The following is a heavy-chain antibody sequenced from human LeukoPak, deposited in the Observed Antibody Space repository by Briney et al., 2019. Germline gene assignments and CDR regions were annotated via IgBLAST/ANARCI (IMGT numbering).Heavy chain of an antibody. CDR2: ISGSGGST. CDR3: AKGGGYCSSTSCYEFDY. CDR1: GFTFSSYA. V-gene: IGHV3-23*01. J-gene: IGHJ4*02. D-gene: IGHD2-2*01. Sequence: GGSLRLSCAASGFTFSSYAMSWVRQAPGKGLEWVSAISGSGGSTYYADSVKGRFTISRDNSKNTLYLQMNSLRAEDTAVYYCAKGGGYCSSTSCYEFDYWGQGTLVTVSS.